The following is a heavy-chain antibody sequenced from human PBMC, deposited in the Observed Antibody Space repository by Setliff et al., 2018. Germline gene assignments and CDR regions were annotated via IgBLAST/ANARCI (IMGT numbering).Heavy chain of an antibody. CDR2: IYTGGST. CDR3: ARDRLRGWFDP. V-gene: IGHV4-61*09. D-gene: IGHD2-21*02. J-gene: IGHJ5*02. Sequence: SETLSLTCAVSGYFISSGYYWGWIRQPAGKGLEWIGHIYTGGSTNYNPSLKSRVTMSVDTSKNQFSLRLSSVTAADTAIYYCARDRLRGWFDPWGQGTLVTVSS. CDR1: GYFISSGYY.